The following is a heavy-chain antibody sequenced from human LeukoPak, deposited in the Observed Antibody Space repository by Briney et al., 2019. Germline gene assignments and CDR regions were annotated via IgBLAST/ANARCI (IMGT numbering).Heavy chain of an antibody. CDR2: ISSSGSTT. CDR3: AKDLLDTAMGPDY. D-gene: IGHD5-18*01. CDR1: GFTFSDYY. J-gene: IGHJ4*02. V-gene: IGHV3-11*01. Sequence: GGSLRLSCAASGFTFSDYYMSWIRQAPGKGLEWVSYISSSGSTTYYADSVKGRFTISRDNSKNTLYLQMNSLRAEDTAVYYCAKDLLDTAMGPDYWGQGTLVTVSS.